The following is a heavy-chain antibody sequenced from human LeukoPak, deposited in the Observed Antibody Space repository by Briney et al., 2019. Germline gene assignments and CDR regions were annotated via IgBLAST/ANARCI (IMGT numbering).Heavy chain of an antibody. Sequence: GASVTVSCKASGYTFTTYGINWVRQAPGQGLELMGCISAYNGNTNYAQKLQGRVTMTTDTSTTTAYMELRSLRSDDTAVYYCARDRADYYGSGSYDYWGQGTLVTVSS. CDR1: GYTFTTYG. CDR3: ARDRADYYGSGSYDY. D-gene: IGHD3-10*01. V-gene: IGHV1-18*01. J-gene: IGHJ4*02. CDR2: ISAYNGNT.